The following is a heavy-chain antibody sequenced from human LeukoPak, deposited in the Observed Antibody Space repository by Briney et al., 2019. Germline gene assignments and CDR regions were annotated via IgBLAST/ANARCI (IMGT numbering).Heavy chain of an antibody. CDR2: IYYSGST. J-gene: IGHJ4*02. D-gene: IGHD2-2*01. CDR3: ARTKEYQLLDYYFDY. V-gene: IGHV4-61*08. CDR1: GGSISSGGYY. Sequence: SQTLSLTCTVSGGSISSGGYYWSWIRQPPGKGLEWIGYIYYSGSTNYNPSLKSRVTISVDTSKNQFSLKLSSVTAADTAVYYCARTKEYQLLDYYFDYWGQGTLVTVSS.